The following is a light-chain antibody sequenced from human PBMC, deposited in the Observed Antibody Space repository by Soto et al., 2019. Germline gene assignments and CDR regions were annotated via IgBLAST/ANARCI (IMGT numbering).Light chain of an antibody. V-gene: IGKV1-27*01. CDR2: TAS. J-gene: IGKJ5*01. Sequence: DIQMTQSPSSLSASVGDGVTITCRASRDITDYLAWYQQKPGQVPKLLVYTASTLQSGVPSRSTASGSGTDFTLTITRLEPEDSAVYFCQQYTGPPTTFGQGTRLEI. CDR1: RDITDY. CDR3: QQYTGPPTT.